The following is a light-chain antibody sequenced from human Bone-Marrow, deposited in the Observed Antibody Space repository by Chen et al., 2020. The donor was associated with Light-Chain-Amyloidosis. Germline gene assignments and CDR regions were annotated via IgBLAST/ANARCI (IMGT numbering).Light chain of an antibody. CDR3: QQSYSRPLT. CDR2: LAP. J-gene: IGKJ4*02. Sequence: DIRMTQFPSSLSASVGDKITISCRTSHHIENYLNWYQQKPGTAPKLLIFLAPRLQSGVPSSFSGRGSGTSFTLTIDNLLPEDFATYYCQQSYSRPLTFGGGTKV. CDR1: HHIENY. V-gene: IGKV1-39*01.